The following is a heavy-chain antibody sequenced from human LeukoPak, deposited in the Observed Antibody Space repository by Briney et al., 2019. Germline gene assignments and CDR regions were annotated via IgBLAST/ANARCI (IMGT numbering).Heavy chain of an antibody. CDR1: GYSISSGYY. J-gene: IGHJ5*02. CDR3: ARVRAGATLNWFDP. V-gene: IGHV4-38-2*02. CDR2: IYHSGST. D-gene: IGHD1-1*01. Sequence: PSETLSLTCTVSGYSISSGYYWGWIRQPPGKGLEWIGSIYHSGSTYYNPSLKSRVTISVDTSKNQFSLKLSSVTAADTAVYYCARVRAGATLNWFDPWGQGTLVTVSS.